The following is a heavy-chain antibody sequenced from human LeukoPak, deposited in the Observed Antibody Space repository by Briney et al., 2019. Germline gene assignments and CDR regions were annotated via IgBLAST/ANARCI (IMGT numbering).Heavy chain of an antibody. V-gene: IGHV3-30-3*01. Sequence: GRSLRLSSAASGFTFSSYAMHWVRQAPGKGLEWVAVISYDGSNKYYADSVKGRFTISRDNSKNTLYLQVNSLRAEDTAVYYCAREAGTGERWYFDLWGRGTLVTVSS. D-gene: IGHD7-27*01. CDR3: AREAGTGERWYFDL. CDR2: ISYDGSNK. J-gene: IGHJ2*01. CDR1: GFTFSSYA.